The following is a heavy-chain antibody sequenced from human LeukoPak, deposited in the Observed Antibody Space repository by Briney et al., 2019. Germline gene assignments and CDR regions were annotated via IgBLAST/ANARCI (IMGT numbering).Heavy chain of an antibody. CDR2: MYYRGTT. Sequence: SETLSLTCSDSGGSISISSYYWGWIRQSPGKGLEWIGSMYYRGTTYENSSLKSRVTLSIDTSKNQFSLKLTSVTAADTAVYYCVREYSRSVVAGSRPDLWGQGLLVTVSS. D-gene: IGHD2-21*01. CDR3: VREYSRSVVAGSRPDL. CDR1: GGSISISSYY. J-gene: IGHJ4*02. V-gene: IGHV4-39*02.